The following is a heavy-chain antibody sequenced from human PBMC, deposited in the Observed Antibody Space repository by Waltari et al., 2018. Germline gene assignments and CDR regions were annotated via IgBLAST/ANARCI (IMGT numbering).Heavy chain of an antibody. CDR3: AHPPRLSMVQGVIIPGAFDY. CDR1: GFSLSTSGVG. J-gene: IGHJ4*02. CDR2: IYWNDDK. D-gene: IGHD3-10*01. V-gene: IGHV2-5*01. Sequence: QITLKESGPTLVKPTQTLTLTCTFSGFSLSTSGVGVGWIRQPPGQALEWLALIYWNDDKRYSPSLKSRLTITKDTSKNQVVLTMTNMDPVDTATYYCAHPPRLSMVQGVIIPGAFDYWGQGTLVTVSS.